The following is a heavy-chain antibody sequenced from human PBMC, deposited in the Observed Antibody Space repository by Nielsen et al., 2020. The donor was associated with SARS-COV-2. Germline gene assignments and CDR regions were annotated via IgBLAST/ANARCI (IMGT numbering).Heavy chain of an antibody. V-gene: IGHV1-46*01. J-gene: IGHJ5*02. CDR3: ARGPHISVVRGEGGWFDP. CDR2: INPSGGST. D-gene: IGHD3-10*01. Sequence: ASVKVSCKASGYTFTSYYMHWVRQAPGQGLEWMGIINPSGGSTSYAQKFQGRVTMTRDTSTSTVYMELSGLRSEDTALYYCARGPHISVVRGEGGWFDPWGQGTLVTVSS. CDR1: GYTFTSYY.